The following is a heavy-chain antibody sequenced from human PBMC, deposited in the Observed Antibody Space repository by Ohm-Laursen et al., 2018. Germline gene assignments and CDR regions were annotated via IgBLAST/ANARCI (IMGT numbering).Heavy chain of an antibody. V-gene: IGHV3-23*01. J-gene: IGHJ4*02. Sequence: GTLSLTCAASGFTFSSYAMSWVRQAPGKGLEWVSSISTSGSGTYYANSVKGPFTISRDNTKSTLYLQMDNLRAEDTAVYYCAKGSANLGDYWGQGTLVTVSS. CDR2: ISTSGSGT. CDR1: GFTFSSYA. CDR3: AKGSANLGDY.